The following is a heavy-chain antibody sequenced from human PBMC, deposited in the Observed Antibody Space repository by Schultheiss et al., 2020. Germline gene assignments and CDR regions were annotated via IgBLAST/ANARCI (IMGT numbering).Heavy chain of an antibody. V-gene: IGHV4-61*08. CDR2: IYYSGST. D-gene: IGHD3-16*02. J-gene: IGHJ6*02. CDR3: AKPPTGSYRDYYYYDMDV. CDR1: GGSISSGVYY. Sequence: AETLSLTCTVSGGSISSGVYYWSWIRQHPGKGLEWIGYIYYSGSTNYNPSLKSRVTMSVDTSKNQFSLKLSSVTAADTAVYYCAKPPTGSYRDYYYYDMDVWGQGTTVTVSS.